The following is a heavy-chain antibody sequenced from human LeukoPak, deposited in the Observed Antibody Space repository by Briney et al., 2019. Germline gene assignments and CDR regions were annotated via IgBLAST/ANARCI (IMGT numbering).Heavy chain of an antibody. J-gene: IGHJ3*02. V-gene: IGHV3-9*01. CDR2: ISWNSGSI. CDR3: AKDMGSMEAFDI. Sequence: LRLSCAASGFPFDDYAMHWVRQAPGKGLEWVSGISWNSGSIGYADSVKGRFTISRDNAKNSLYLQMNSLRAEDTALYYCAKDMGSMEAFDIWGQGTMVTVSS. D-gene: IGHD1-26*01. CDR1: GFPFDDYA.